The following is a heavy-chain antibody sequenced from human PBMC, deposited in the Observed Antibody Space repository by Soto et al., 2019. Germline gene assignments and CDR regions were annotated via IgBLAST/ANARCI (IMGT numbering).Heavy chain of an antibody. Sequence: GGSLRLSCAASGFTFSSYAMSWVRQAPGKGLEWVSAISGSGGSTYYADSVKGRFTISRDNSKNTLYLQMNSLRAEDTAVYYCAKEWYCSGGSCYAHFDYWGQGTLVTVSS. CDR1: GFTFSSYA. J-gene: IGHJ4*02. CDR3: AKEWYCSGGSCYAHFDY. D-gene: IGHD2-15*01. V-gene: IGHV3-23*01. CDR2: ISGSGGST.